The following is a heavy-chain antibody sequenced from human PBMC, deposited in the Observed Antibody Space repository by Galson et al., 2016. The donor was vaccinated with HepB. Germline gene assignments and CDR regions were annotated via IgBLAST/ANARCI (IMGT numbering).Heavy chain of an antibody. V-gene: IGHV4-31*03. CDR2: ILYTGTN. CDR3: ARELTPEALDI. CDR1: GGSMNSVGYS. Sequence: TLSLTCTVSGGSMNSVGYSWSWLRQHPGKGLEWIGYILYTGTNHYNPSLKSRLTMSVDTSKNQFSLKLSSVTAADTAVYYCARELTPEALDIWGQGTMVIVSS. J-gene: IGHJ3*02. D-gene: IGHD4-23*01.